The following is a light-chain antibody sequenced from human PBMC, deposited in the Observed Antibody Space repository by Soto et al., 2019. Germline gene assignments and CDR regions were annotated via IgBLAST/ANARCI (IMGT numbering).Light chain of an antibody. CDR3: QTWGTGIHLV. Sequence: QYVLTQSPSASASLGASVKLTCTLSSGHSSYAIAWHQQQPEKGPRYLMKLDSDGSHTKGDAIPDRFSGSSSGAERYLTISSLQSEDEADYYCQTWGTGIHLVFGGGTKVTVL. J-gene: IGLJ2*01. CDR1: SGHSSYA. V-gene: IGLV4-69*01. CDR2: LDSDGSH.